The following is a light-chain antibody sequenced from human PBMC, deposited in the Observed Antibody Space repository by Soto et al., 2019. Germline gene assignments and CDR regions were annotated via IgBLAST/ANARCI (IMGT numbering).Light chain of an antibody. Sequence: DIEMTQSPSTLSVSAGERATLSCRASQSVNSALDWYQQKPGKAPRLLISQTSNRATGIPGRFSGSGSWTDFTLTISSLAPEDFALYYCQHHSNSLRTFGGGTKVDIK. CDR3: QHHSNSLRT. V-gene: IGKV3-11*01. CDR1: QSVNSA. CDR2: QTS. J-gene: IGKJ4*01.